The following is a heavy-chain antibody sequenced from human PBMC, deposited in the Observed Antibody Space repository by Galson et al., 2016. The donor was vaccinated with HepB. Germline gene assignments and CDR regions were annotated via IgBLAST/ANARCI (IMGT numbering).Heavy chain of an antibody. Sequence: SLRPSCAASGFRFSTYAMTWVRQAPGKGLEWVSGITGTSFATYYADSVRGRFTISRDNSKNTLSRQMNSLRTEDTAVYYCARDRGYNAFDYRPAYLGQGTLVTV. CDR1: GFRFSTYA. CDR3: ARDRGYNAFDYRPAY. D-gene: IGHD5-12*01. J-gene: IGHJ4*02. V-gene: IGHV3-23*01. CDR2: ITGTSFAT.